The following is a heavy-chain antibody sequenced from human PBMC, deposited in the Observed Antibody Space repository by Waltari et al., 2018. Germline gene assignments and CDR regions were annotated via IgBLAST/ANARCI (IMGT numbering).Heavy chain of an antibody. CDR2: IWYDGSNK. CDR1: GFTFSSYG. J-gene: IGHJ4*02. CDR3: ARGILGYCSGGSCYGGFDY. Sequence: QVQLVESGGGVVQPGRSLRLSCAASGFTFSSYGMHWVRQAPGKGLEWVAVIWYDGSNKYYADSVKGRFTISRDNSKNTLYLQMNSLRAEDTAVYYCARGILGYCSGGSCYGGFDYWGQGTLVTVSS. V-gene: IGHV3-33*01. D-gene: IGHD2-15*01.